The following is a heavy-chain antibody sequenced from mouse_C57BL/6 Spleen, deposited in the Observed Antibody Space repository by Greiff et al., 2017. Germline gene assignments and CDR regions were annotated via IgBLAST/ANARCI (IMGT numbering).Heavy chain of an antibody. Sequence: LVESGAELVKPGASVKISCKASGYAFSSYWMNWVKQRPGKGLEWIGQIYPGDGDTNYNGKFKGKATLTADKSSSTAYMQLSSLTSEDSAVYFCARGVWFAYWGQGTLVTVSA. J-gene: IGHJ3*01. V-gene: IGHV1-80*01. CDR1: GYAFSSYW. CDR2: IYPGDGDT. CDR3: ARGVWFAY.